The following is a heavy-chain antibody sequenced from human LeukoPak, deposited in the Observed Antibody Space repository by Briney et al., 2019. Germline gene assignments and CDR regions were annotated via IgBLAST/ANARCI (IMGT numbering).Heavy chain of an antibody. Sequence: ASVKVSCKVSGYTLTELSMHWMRQAPGKGLEWMGGFDPEDGETIYAQKFQGRVTMTEDTSTDTAYMELSSLRSEDTAVYYCATDFYAQDAFDIWGQGTMVTVSS. CDR2: FDPEDGET. J-gene: IGHJ3*02. D-gene: IGHD3-16*01. CDR1: GYTLTELS. V-gene: IGHV1-24*01. CDR3: ATDFYAQDAFDI.